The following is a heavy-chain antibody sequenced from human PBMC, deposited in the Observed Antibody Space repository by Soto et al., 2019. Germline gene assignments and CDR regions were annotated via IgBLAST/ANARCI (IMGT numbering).Heavy chain of an antibody. J-gene: IGHJ4*02. CDR1: GFTFSSHG. Sequence: ESGGGVVPPGRSLRLSCAASGFTFSSHGMHWVRQAPGKGLEWVAVIWYDGSNKYYADSVKGRFTISRDDSKNMVYLQMNSLRAEDTAVYYCVRDGWYSIQAPYWGQGTLVTVSS. D-gene: IGHD6-19*01. CDR3: VRDGWYSIQAPY. CDR2: IWYDGSNK. V-gene: IGHV3-33*01.